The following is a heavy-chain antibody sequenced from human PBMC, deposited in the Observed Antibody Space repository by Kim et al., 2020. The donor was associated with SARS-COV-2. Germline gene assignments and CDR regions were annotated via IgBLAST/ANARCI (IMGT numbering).Heavy chain of an antibody. J-gene: IGHJ5*02. CDR2: IYYIRST. Sequence: SETLSLTCTVSGGSISSGGYYCSWIRQHPGKGLEWIGYIYYIRSTYYNPSLKSRVTLSVDTSKNQFSLKLSSVTAADTAAYYCAIECQGCFDPSGHATLV. CDR3: AIECQGCFDP. CDR1: GGSISSGGYY. V-gene: IGHV4-31*03.